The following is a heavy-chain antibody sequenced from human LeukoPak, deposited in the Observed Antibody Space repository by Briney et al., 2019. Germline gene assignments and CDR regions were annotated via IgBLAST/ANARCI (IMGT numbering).Heavy chain of an antibody. CDR3: AREGVGYLFDY. CDR1: GGSISSYY. D-gene: IGHD5-12*01. Sequence: PSETLSLTCTVSGGSISSYYWSWIRQPPGKGLEWIGYIYYSGSTNYNPSLKSRVTISVDTSKNQFSLKLSSVTAADTAVYYCAREGVGYLFDYWGQGTLVTVSP. J-gene: IGHJ4*02. V-gene: IGHV4-59*01. CDR2: IYYSGST.